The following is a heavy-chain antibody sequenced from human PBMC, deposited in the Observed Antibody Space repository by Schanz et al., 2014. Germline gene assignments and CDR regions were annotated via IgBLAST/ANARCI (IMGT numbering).Heavy chain of an antibody. CDR3: TRMSSLQIKYFQH. J-gene: IGHJ1*01. Sequence: QAQLVESGGGVVQPGRSLRLSCVASGFTFISYDIHWVRQAPGKGLEWVAVIRYGGRNKNFVESVKGRFTISRDNSNNTVYLQMNTLRAEDAAIYYCTRMSSLQIKYFQHWGQGTLVTVSS. D-gene: IGHD1-1*01. V-gene: IGHV3-33*01. CDR2: IRYGGRNK. CDR1: GFTFISYD.